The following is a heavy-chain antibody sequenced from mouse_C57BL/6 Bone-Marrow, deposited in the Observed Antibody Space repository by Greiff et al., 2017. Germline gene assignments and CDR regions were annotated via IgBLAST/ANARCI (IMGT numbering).Heavy chain of an antibody. D-gene: IGHD2-4*01. Sequence: DVKLVESGGGLVKPGGSLKLSCAASGFTFRSYAMSWVRHTPEKRLEWVATISDGGSYTYYPDNVKGRFTISRDNAKNNLYLQMSHLKSEDTAMYYCARDRRLPFAYWGQGTLVTVSA. CDR3: ARDRRLPFAY. V-gene: IGHV5-4*01. CDR2: ISDGGSYT. CDR1: GFTFRSYA. J-gene: IGHJ3*01.